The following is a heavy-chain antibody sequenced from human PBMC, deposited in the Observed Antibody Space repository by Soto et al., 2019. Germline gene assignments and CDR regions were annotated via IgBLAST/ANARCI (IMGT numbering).Heavy chain of an antibody. V-gene: IGHV4-59*01. J-gene: IGHJ4*02. CDR2: IYNSGST. CDR3: AYGDSRGPFDS. D-gene: IGHD4-17*01. Sequence: SETLSLTSNVSGGSISSYYWSWIRQPPGKGLEWIGYIYNSGSTNYNPSLKSRVTRSVDTSKNQFSLKLSSVTAADTAVYYCAYGDSRGPFDSWGQGTLVTVSS. CDR1: GGSISSYY.